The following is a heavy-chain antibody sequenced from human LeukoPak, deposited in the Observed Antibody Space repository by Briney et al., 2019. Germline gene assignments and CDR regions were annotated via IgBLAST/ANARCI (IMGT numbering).Heavy chain of an antibody. J-gene: IGHJ4*02. V-gene: IGHV3-15*07. CDR1: GFTFSNAW. D-gene: IGHD2-2*01. Sequence: PGGSLRLSCAASGFTFSNAWMNWVRQAPGKGLEWVGRIKSKTDGGTTDYAAPVKGRFTISRVDSKNTLYLQMNSLKTEDTAVYYCTTAYIVVVPAAQSDYWGQGTLVTVSS. CDR2: IKSKTDGGTT. CDR3: TTAYIVVVPAAQSDY.